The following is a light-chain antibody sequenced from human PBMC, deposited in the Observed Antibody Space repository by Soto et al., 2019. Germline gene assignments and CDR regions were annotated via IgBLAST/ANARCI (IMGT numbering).Light chain of an antibody. V-gene: IGKV1-33*01. CDR3: QQYDNLPLT. CDR1: QDISNY. J-gene: IGKJ4*01. CDR2: DAS. Sequence: DIQMTQSPSSLSASVGDRVTITCQASQDISNYLNWYQQKPGKAPKLLIYDASNVETGVPSRFRGSESGTDFTFTISSLQPEDIETYYCQQYDNLPLTFGGGTEVESK.